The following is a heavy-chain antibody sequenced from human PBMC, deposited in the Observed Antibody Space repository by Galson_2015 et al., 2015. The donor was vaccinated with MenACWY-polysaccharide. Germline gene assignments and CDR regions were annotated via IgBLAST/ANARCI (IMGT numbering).Heavy chain of an antibody. CDR3: ARERWVRGVFFDQ. CDR2: IMQDGSEI. CDR1: GFTFSNFW. V-gene: IGHV3-7*01. D-gene: IGHD3-10*01. Sequence: SLRLSCAASGFTFSNFWMSWVRQAPGTGLEWVASIMQDGSEIYLVDSVTGRLTISSDKTENSLFLQMNSLRAEDTAVYYCARERWVRGVFFDQWGQGTLVTVSS. J-gene: IGHJ4*02.